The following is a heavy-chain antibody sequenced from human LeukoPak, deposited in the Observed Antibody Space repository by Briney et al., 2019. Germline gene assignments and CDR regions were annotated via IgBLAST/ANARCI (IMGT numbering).Heavy chain of an antibody. V-gene: IGHV3-30*12. CDR1: GFTFSSYG. J-gene: IGHJ4*02. CDR3: AKDRSYYGSGSHFDY. Sequence: PGGSLRLSCAASGFTFSSYGMHWVRQAPGKGLEWVAVISYDGSNKYYADSVKGRFTISRDNSKNTLYLQMNSLRAEDTAVYYCAKDRSYYGSGSHFDYWGQGTLVTVSS. CDR2: ISYDGSNK. D-gene: IGHD3-10*01.